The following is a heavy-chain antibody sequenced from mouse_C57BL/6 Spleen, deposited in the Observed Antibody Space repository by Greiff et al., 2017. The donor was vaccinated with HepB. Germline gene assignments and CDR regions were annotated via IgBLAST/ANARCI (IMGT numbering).Heavy chain of an antibody. J-gene: IGHJ3*01. Sequence: VQLKESGPELVKPGASVKIPCKASGYTFTDYNMDWVKQSHGKSLEWIGDINPNNGGTIYNQKFKGKATLTVDKSSSTAYMELRSLTSEDTAVYYCARYGYYDWFAYWGQGTLVTVSA. CDR3: ARYGYYDWFAY. D-gene: IGHD2-3*01. V-gene: IGHV1-18*01. CDR2: INPNNGGT. CDR1: GYTFTDYN.